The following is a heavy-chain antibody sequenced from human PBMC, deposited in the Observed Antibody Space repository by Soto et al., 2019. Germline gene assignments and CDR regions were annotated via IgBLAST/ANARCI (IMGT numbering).Heavy chain of an antibody. CDR1: GGSFSGYY. CDR2: INHSGST. D-gene: IGHD2-15*01. CDR3: ARGGYGGNWTFDY. Sequence: PSETLSLTCAVYGGSFSGYYWSWIRQPPGKGLEWIGEINHSGSTNYNPSLKSRVTISVDTSKNQFSLKLSSVTAADTAVYYCARGGYGGNWTFDYWGQGTLVT. J-gene: IGHJ4*02. V-gene: IGHV4-34*01.